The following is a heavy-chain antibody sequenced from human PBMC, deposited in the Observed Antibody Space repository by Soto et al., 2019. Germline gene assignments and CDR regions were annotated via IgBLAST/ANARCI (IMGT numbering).Heavy chain of an antibody. D-gene: IGHD2-21*01. CDR3: AKDLVRHPNYFAY. Sequence: QPGGSLRLSCTASGFTFRGYAMSWVRKAPGKGLEWVSAISGSGGSTYYADSVKGRFTISRDNSKNTLYLQMNSLRAEDTAVYYCAKDLVRHPNYFAYWGQGTLVTVSS. V-gene: IGHV3-23*01. J-gene: IGHJ4*02. CDR2: ISGSGGST. CDR1: GFTFRGYA.